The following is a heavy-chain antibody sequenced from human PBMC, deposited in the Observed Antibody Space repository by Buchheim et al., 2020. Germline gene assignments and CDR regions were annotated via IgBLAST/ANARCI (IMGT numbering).Heavy chain of an antibody. CDR3: GVDGYFYYGIDV. CDR2: INSDGTTT. D-gene: IGHD2-8*01. CDR1: GFTFSSYW. J-gene: IGHJ6*02. Sequence: EVQLVESGGALIQPGGSLRLSCAASGFTFSSYWMHWVRQSPGKGLVWVSRINSDGTTTSYADSVKGRFTISRDNAKTTLYLQVNSLTPEETAVYYCGVDGYFYYGIDVWGQGTT. V-gene: IGHV3-74*01.